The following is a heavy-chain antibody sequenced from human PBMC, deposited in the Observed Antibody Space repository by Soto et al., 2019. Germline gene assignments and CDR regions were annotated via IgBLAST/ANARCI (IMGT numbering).Heavy chain of an antibody. V-gene: IGHV2-5*02. J-gene: IGHJ4*02. CDR2: IYWDDDK. Sequence: QITLKESGPTLVKPTQTLTLTCTFSGVSLSTSGVGVGWIRQPPGKALEWLALIYWDDDKRYSPSLKSRLTITKDTSKNQVVLTMTNMDPVDTATYYCAHRPDYGDFLDYWGQGTLVTVSS. CDR3: AHRPDYGDFLDY. D-gene: IGHD4-17*01. CDR1: GVSLSTSGVG.